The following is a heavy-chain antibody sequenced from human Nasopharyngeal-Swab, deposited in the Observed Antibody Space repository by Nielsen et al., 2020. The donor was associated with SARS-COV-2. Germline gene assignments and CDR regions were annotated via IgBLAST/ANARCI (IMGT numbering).Heavy chain of an antibody. CDR1: GFTFSSYA. CDR2: ISGSGGST. D-gene: IGHD3-10*01. Sequence: GESLKISCAASGFTFSSYAMSWVRQAPGKGLEWVSAISGSGGSTYYADSVKGRFTISRDNSKNTLYLQMNSLRAEDTAVYYCAKDHYYGSGSYYDWFDPWGQGTLVTVSS. J-gene: IGHJ5*02. CDR3: AKDHYYGSGSYYDWFDP. V-gene: IGHV3-23*01.